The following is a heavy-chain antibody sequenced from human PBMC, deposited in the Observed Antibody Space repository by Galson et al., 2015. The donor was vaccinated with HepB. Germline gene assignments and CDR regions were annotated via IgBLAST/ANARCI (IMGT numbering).Heavy chain of an antibody. Sequence: SLRLSCAASGFTFSNYAMHWVRQAPGKGLEWVAFISYDESNKYHADSVKGRFTISRDNSKNTLYLQMNSLRAEDSAVYYCARDPVVVVTAIAYLDYWGQGTLVTVSS. CDR2: ISYDESNK. D-gene: IGHD2-15*01. J-gene: IGHJ4*02. CDR3: ARDPVVVVTAIAYLDY. V-gene: IGHV3-30-3*01. CDR1: GFTFSNYA.